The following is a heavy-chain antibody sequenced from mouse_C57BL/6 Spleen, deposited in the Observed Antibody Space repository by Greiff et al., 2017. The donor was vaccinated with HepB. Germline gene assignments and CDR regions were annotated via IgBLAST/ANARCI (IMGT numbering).Heavy chain of an antibody. J-gene: IGHJ3*01. V-gene: IGHV2-6*01. D-gene: IGHD1-1*01. CDR2: IWGVGST. CDR3: ATLYYGSSFGFAY. CDR1: GFSLTSYG. Sequence: VKLVESGPGLVAPSQSLSITCTVSGFSLTSYGVDWVRQSPGKGLEWLGVIWGVGSTNYNSALKSRLSISKDNSKSQVFLKMNSLQTDDTAMYYCATLYYGSSFGFAYWGQGTLVTVSA.